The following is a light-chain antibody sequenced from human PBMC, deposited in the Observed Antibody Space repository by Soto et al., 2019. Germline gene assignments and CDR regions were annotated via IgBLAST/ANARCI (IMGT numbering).Light chain of an antibody. V-gene: IGKV3-11*01. CDR2: DAS. CDR1: QSVSTS. Sequence: IVLTQSPATLSLSPGERAALSCRASQSVSTSLAWYQHTPGQAPRLFIYDASKRAPGIPARFSGSGSGTDFTLTISSLEPEDFAVYYCQVRDVWPSFGQGTKVEIK. CDR3: QVRDVWPS. J-gene: IGKJ1*01.